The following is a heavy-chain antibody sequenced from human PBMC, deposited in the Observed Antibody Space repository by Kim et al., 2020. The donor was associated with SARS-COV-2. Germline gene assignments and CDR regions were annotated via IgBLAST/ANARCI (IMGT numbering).Heavy chain of an antibody. Sequence: SETLSLTCTVSGGSISSSSYYWGWIRQPPGKGLEWIGSIYYSGSTYYNPSLKSRVTISVDTSKNQFSLKLSSVTAADTAVYYCARGRDFWSGYVMDVWGQGTTVTVSS. CDR3: ARGRDFWSGYVMDV. CDR1: GGSISSSSYY. V-gene: IGHV4-39*01. J-gene: IGHJ6*02. CDR2: IYYSGST. D-gene: IGHD3-3*01.